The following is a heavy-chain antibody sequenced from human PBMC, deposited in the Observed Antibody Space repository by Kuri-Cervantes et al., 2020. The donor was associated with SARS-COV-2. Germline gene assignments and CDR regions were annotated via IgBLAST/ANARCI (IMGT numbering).Heavy chain of an antibody. CDR3: AKDSRRWLQLKSMALDY. V-gene: IGHV3-30*02. J-gene: IGHJ4*02. CDR1: GFTFSSYG. CDR2: IRYEGSNK. Sequence: GGSLRLSCAASGFTFSSYGMHWVRQAPGKGMEWVAFIRYEGSNKYYADSVKGRFTISRDNSKNTLYLQMNSLRAADTAVYYCAKDSRRWLQLKSMALDYWGQGTLVTVSS. D-gene: IGHD5-24*01.